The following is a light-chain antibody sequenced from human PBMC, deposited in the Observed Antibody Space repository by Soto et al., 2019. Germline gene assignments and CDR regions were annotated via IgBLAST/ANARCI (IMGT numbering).Light chain of an antibody. V-gene: IGKV3-20*01. J-gene: IGKJ2*01. CDR2: GAS. Sequence: ELVLTQSPGTLSLSPGERATLSCRASQSVSSSYLAWYQQNPGQATRLLIYGASSRATGIPDRFRGSGSGTDFPLTISRLEPEDFAVYYCQQYGSSAYTFGQGTKLEIK. CDR1: QSVSSSY. CDR3: QQYGSSAYT.